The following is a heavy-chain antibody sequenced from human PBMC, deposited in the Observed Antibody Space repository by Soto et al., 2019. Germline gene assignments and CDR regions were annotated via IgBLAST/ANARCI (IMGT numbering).Heavy chain of an antibody. CDR3: ARGAEPITIFGVGPGIVWFVP. CDR1: GGSISSGGYY. V-gene: IGHV4-31*03. D-gene: IGHD3-3*01. J-gene: IGHJ5*02. CDR2: IYYSGST. Sequence: SETLSLTCTVSGGSISSGGYYWSWIRQHPGKGLEWIGYIYYSGSTYYNPSLKSRVTISVDTSKNQFSLKLSSVTAADTAVYYCARGAEPITIFGVGPGIVWFVPWGQTTQVTVSS.